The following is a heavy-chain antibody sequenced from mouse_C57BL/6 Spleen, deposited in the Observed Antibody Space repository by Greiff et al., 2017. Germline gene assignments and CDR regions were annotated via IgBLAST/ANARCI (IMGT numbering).Heavy chain of an antibody. D-gene: IGHD5-1*01. CDR1: GFNIKDYY. CDR3: ARRDGPVPLAD. CDR2: IDPAAGET. J-gene: IGHJ3*01. Sequence: EVQLQQSGAELVKPGASVKLSCTASGFNIKDYYMHWVKQRTEQGLEWIGRIDPAAGETKYAPKFKGKATITADTSSNTAYLQLSSLTSEDSAVYYCARRDGPVPLADWGQGTLVTVSA. V-gene: IGHV14-2*01.